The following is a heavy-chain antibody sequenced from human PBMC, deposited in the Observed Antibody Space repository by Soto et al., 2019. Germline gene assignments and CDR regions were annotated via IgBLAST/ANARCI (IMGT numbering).Heavy chain of an antibody. CDR3: ASLALPNAFDI. CDR1: GFTFSDYY. CDR2: ISSSGSTI. V-gene: IGHV3-11*01. Sequence: GSLRLSCAASGFTFSDYYMSWIRQAPGKGLEWVSYISSSGSTIYYADSVKGRFTISRDNAKNSLYLQMNSLRAEDTAVYYCASLALPNAFDIWGQGTMVTVSS. J-gene: IGHJ3*02.